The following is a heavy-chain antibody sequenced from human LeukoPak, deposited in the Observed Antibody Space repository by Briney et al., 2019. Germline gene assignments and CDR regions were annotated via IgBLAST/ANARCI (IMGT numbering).Heavy chain of an antibody. J-gene: IGHJ6*02. CDR1: GFTFSSYG. V-gene: IGHV3-30*18. CDR3: AKGVLGYCSGGSCYYYGMDV. Sequence: GGSLRLSCAASGFTFSSYGMHWVRQAPGKGLEWVAVISYDGGNKYYADSVKGRFTISRDNSKNTLYLQMNSLRAEDTAVYYCAKGVLGYCSGGSCYYYGMDVWGQGTTVTVSS. CDR2: ISYDGGNK. D-gene: IGHD2-15*01.